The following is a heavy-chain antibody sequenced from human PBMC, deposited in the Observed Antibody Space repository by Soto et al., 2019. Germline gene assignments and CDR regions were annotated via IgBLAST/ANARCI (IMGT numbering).Heavy chain of an antibody. V-gene: IGHV3-7*01. J-gene: IGHJ4*02. CDR3: ASTGYCSGGSCSDY. CDR1: GFTFSSYW. Sequence: GGSLRLSCAASGFTFSSYWMSWVRQAPGKGLEWVANIKQDGSEKYYVDSVKGRFTISRENAKNSLYLQMNSLRAEDTAVYYCASTGYCSGGSCSDYWGQGTLVTVSS. D-gene: IGHD2-15*01. CDR2: IKQDGSEK.